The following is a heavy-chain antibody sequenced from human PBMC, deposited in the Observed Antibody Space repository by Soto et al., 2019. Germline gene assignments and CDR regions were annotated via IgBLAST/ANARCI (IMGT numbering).Heavy chain of an antibody. D-gene: IGHD2-15*01. J-gene: IGHJ4*02. CDR2: IYYSGST. CDR1: GGSISSGGYY. CDR3: ARRYGGNFDY. Sequence: QVQLQESGPGLVKHSQTLSLTCTVSGGSISSGGYYWSWIRQHPGKGLEWIGYIYYSGSTYYNPSLXSXVXIXLDTSKNQFSLKLSSVTAADTAVYYCARRYGGNFDYWGQGTLVTVSS. V-gene: IGHV4-31*03.